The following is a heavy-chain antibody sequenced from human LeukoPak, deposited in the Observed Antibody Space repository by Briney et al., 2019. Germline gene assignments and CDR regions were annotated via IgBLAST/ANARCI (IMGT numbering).Heavy chain of an antibody. CDR2: IYTSGST. D-gene: IGHD2-2*01. CDR1: GGSISSYY. J-gene: IGHJ4*02. V-gene: IGHV4-4*07. Sequence: SETLSLTCTVSGGSISSYYWSWIRQPAGKGLEWIGRIYTSGSTNYNPSLKSRVTMSVDTSKNQFSLKLSSVTAADTAVYYCARAHCSSTSCYSEYFDYWGQGTLVTVSS. CDR3: ARAHCSSTSCYSEYFDY.